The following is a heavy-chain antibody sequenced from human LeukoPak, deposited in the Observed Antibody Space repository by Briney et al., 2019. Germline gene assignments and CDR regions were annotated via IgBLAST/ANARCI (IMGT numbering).Heavy chain of an antibody. J-gene: IGHJ6*02. CDR3: ARGTVVTPPLDYYYGMDV. D-gene: IGHD4-23*01. Sequence: SQTLSLTSTVSGGSISSGSYYWSWIRQPAGKGLEWIGRIYTSGSTNYNPSLKSRVTISVDTSKNQFSLKLSSVTAADTAVYYCARGTVVTPPLDYYYGMDVWGQGTTVTVSS. V-gene: IGHV4-61*02. CDR1: GGSISSGSYY. CDR2: IYTSGST.